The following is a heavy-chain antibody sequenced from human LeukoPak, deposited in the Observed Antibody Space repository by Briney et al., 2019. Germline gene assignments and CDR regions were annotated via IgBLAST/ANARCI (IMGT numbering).Heavy chain of an antibody. Sequence: GESLKISFKGSGYRFTSYWISWGRQMPGKGPEGMGRIDPSDSYTNYRPSFQGPVTISADKSISTAYLQWSSLKASATAMYYCARGNWNGAEPYNWFDPWGQGTLVTVSS. CDR3: ARGNWNGAEPYNWFDP. CDR2: IDPSDSYT. CDR1: GYRFTSYW. D-gene: IGHD1-1*01. J-gene: IGHJ5*02. V-gene: IGHV5-10-1*01.